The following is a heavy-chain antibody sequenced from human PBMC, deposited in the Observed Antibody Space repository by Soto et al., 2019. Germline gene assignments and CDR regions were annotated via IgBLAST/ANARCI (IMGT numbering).Heavy chain of an antibody. CDR3: AHSSVVEAIVVVASVRPDRYNWSVH. J-gene: IGHJ5*02. D-gene: IGHD2-21*02. Sequence: QITLKESGPTLVKPTQNLTLTCTFSGFSLSTSGVGVGWIRQPPGKALEWLALIYWDDDKHYSPSLTRRLTHTKAMSKNEVVLTLANRDPVDTAAYYCAHSSVVEAIVVVASVRPDRYNWSVHWVQGTLVTVSS. CDR1: GFSLSTSGVG. CDR2: IYWDDDK. V-gene: IGHV2-5*02.